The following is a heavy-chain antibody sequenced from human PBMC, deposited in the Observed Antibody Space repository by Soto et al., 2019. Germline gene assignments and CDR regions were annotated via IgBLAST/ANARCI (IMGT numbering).Heavy chain of an antibody. D-gene: IGHD3-10*01. Sequence: PSETLSLTCAVYGGSFSGYYWSWIRQPPGKGLEWIGEINHSGSTNYNPSLKSRVTISVDTSKNQFSLKLSSVTAADTAVYYCARATDPKRGYYFDYWGQGTLVTVSS. CDR2: INHSGST. CDR3: ARATDPKRGYYFDY. J-gene: IGHJ4*02. V-gene: IGHV4-34*01. CDR1: GGSFSGYY.